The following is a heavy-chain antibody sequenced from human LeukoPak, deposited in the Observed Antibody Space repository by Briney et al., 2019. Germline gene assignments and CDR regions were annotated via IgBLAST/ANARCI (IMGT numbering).Heavy chain of an antibody. J-gene: IGHJ6*02. V-gene: IGHV3-33*01. D-gene: IGHD6-13*01. CDR1: GFTFSSYG. Sequence: PGRSLRLSCAASGFTFSSYGMHWVRQAPGKGLEWVAVIWYDGDNKYYADSVNGRFTISRDNSKNTLYLQMNSLRAEDTAVYYCAGDGIAAAGQYYCYGMDVWGQGTTVTVSS. CDR3: AGDGIAAAGQYYCYGMDV. CDR2: IWYDGDNK.